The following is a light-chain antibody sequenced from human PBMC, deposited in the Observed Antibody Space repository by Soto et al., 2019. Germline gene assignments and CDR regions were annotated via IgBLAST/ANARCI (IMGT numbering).Light chain of an antibody. V-gene: IGKV4-1*01. CDR1: QSVIDRSNNKNY. J-gene: IGKJ1*01. CDR2: WAS. Sequence: DIVMTQSPDSLAVSLGERAIINCKSSQSVIDRSNNKNYLTWYQQKPGQPPKPLIYWASTREFGVPDRFSGSGSGTDFTLTISSLQAEDVALYYCQQYYAIPRTFGQGTKVEIK. CDR3: QQYYAIPRT.